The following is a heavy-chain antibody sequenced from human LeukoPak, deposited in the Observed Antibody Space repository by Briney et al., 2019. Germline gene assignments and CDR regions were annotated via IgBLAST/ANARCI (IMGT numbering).Heavy chain of an antibody. D-gene: IGHD3-22*01. V-gene: IGHV4-34*01. CDR3: ARHGTYYYDSSGYYYWSRAFDI. Sequence: SETLSLTCAVNGGSFSGYYWCWIRQSPGKGLEWIGEINHGENTNYNPSLKSRVTISVDTSKNQFSLKLSSVTAADTAVYYCARHGTYYYDSSGYYYWSRAFDIWGQGTMVTVSS. CDR2: INHGENT. CDR1: GGSFSGYY. J-gene: IGHJ3*02.